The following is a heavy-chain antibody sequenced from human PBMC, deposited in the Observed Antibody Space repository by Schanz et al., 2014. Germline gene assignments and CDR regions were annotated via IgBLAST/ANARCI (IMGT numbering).Heavy chain of an antibody. CDR1: GFTLSNYA. CDR3: AKGRFGELSAFDI. Sequence: EMQLLESGGGLAQPGGSLRLSCAASGFTLSNYAMSWVPQAPGKGLEWVSTIGTSGGTNYAESVKGRFTISRDNSKNTLYLQMNSLRAEDTAVYYCAKGRFGELSAFDIWGQGTMVTVSS. D-gene: IGHD3-10*01. V-gene: IGHV3-23*01. J-gene: IGHJ3*02. CDR2: IGTSGGT.